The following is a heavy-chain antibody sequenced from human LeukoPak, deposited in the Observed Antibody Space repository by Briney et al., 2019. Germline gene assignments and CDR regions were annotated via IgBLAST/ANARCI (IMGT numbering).Heavy chain of an antibody. V-gene: IGHV3-74*01. D-gene: IGHD4-23*01. Sequence: GGSLRLSCAASGIAFSSYWMHWVRQAPGKGLGWVSRINSDESSTSYADSVKGRSTISRDNAKNTLYLQMNRRRAEATAVYYCARFLPDGGARYFDSWGQGTLVTVSS. CDR1: GIAFSSYW. CDR2: INSDESST. CDR3: ARFLPDGGARYFDS. J-gene: IGHJ4*02.